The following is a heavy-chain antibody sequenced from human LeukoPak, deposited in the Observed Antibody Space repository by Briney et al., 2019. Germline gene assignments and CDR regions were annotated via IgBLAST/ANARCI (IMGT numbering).Heavy chain of an antibody. CDR3: ARGDNSGWYDDYYYYYGMDV. Sequence: ASVKVSCKASGYTFTSYCMHWVRQAPGQGLEWMGIINPSGGSTSYAQKFQGRVTMTRDTSTSTVYMELSSLRSEDTAVYYCARGDNSGWYDDYYYYYGMDVWGQGTTVTVSS. J-gene: IGHJ6*02. CDR1: GYTFTSYC. D-gene: IGHD6-19*01. V-gene: IGHV1-46*01. CDR2: INPSGGST.